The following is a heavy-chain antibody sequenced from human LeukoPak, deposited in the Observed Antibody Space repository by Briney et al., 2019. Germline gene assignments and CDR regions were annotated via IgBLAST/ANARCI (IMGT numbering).Heavy chain of an antibody. CDR3: ATGAGCGY. D-gene: IGHD6-19*01. Sequence: EGSLRLSCAASGFTFSSYWMTWVRQAPGKGLEWVANIKQDGSERNYVDSVKGRFTISRDNAKDSLYLQMNTLRDEDTAVYYCATGAGCGYWGQGTLVTVSS. CDR1: GFTFSSYW. V-gene: IGHV3-7*03. J-gene: IGHJ4*02. CDR2: IKQDGSER.